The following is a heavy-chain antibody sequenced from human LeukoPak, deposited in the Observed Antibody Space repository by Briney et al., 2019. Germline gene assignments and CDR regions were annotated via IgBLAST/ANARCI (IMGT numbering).Heavy chain of an antibody. CDR2: ISYDGSNK. J-gene: IGHJ4*02. CDR1: GFTFSSYA. V-gene: IGHV3-30-3*01. Sequence: PGGSLRLSCAASGFTFSSYAMHWVRQAPGKGLEWVAVISYDGSNKYYADSVKGRFTISRDNSKNTLYLQMNSLRAEDTAVYYCAKSRRSGVVIIVCSIDYWGQGTLVTVSS. D-gene: IGHD3-3*01. CDR3: AKSRRSGVVIIVCSIDY.